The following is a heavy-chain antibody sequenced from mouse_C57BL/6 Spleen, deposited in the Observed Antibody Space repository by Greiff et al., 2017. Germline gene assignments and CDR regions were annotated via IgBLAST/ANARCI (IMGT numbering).Heavy chain of an antibody. CDR2: IYPGSGNT. D-gene: IGHD2-4*01. CDR3: ARSDYDGGWFAY. J-gene: IGHJ3*01. Sequence: VQLQQSGAELVRPGASVKLSCKASGYTFTDYYINWVKQRPGQGLEWIARIYPGSGNTYYNEKFKGKATLTAEKSSSTAYMQLSSLTSEDSAVYFCARSDYDGGWFAYWGQGTLVTVSA. V-gene: IGHV1-76*01. CDR1: GYTFTDYY.